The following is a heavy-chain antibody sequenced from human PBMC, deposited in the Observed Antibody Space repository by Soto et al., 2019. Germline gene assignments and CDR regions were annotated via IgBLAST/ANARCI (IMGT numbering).Heavy chain of an antibody. V-gene: IGHV1-69*12. Sequence: QVQLVQSGAEVKKPGSSVKVSCKASGGTFSSYAISWVRQAPGQGLEWMGGIIPIFGTANYAQKFQGRVTMSVDASTXTAYRELSSLRSEDTAVYYCASVDTAMVTLGGFDYWGQGTLVTVSS. CDR3: ASVDTAMVTLGGFDY. J-gene: IGHJ4*02. CDR2: IIPIFGTA. CDR1: GGTFSSYA. D-gene: IGHD5-18*01.